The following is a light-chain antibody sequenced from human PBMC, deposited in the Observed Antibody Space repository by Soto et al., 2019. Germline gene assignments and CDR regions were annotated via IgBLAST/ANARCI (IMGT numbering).Light chain of an antibody. V-gene: IGKV1-27*01. CDR2: TAS. CDR1: QGISNY. CDR3: QQYSSAPPFT. Sequence: DIQMTQSPSSLSASVGDRVTITCRASQGISNYLAWYQQKPGKVPKLLIYTASTLQSGVPSRFSGSASGTDFTLTISSLQPDDVATYYCQQYSSAPPFTFGPGTKVDIK. J-gene: IGKJ3*01.